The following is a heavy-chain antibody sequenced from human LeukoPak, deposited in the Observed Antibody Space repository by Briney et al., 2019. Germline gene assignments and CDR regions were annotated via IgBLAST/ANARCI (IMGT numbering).Heavy chain of an antibody. V-gene: IGHV4-4*07. Sequence: PSETLSLTCTVSGGSISNYYWSWIRQPAGKGLEWIGRIYTTGNTNYNPSLKSRVAMSVDTSENQFSLKLTSVTAADTALYYCARDYSLGTTNASDIWGQGTMVTVSS. CDR1: GGSISNYY. CDR3: ARDYSLGTTNASDI. D-gene: IGHD1-7*01. CDR2: IYTTGNT. J-gene: IGHJ3*02.